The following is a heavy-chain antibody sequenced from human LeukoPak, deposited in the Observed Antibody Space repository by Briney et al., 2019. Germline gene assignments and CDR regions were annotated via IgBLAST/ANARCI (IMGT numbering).Heavy chain of an antibody. V-gene: IGHV3-7*01. J-gene: IGHJ4*02. Sequence: GGSLRLSCAVSGFTFSSYWMSWVRQAPGKGLEWVANIKQDGSEKYYVDSVKGRFTISRDSAKNSLYLQMNSLRAEDTAVYYCARERWYSGWRGFDYWGQGTLVTVSS. CDR1: GFTFSSYW. CDR3: ARERWYSGWRGFDY. D-gene: IGHD1-26*01. CDR2: IKQDGSEK.